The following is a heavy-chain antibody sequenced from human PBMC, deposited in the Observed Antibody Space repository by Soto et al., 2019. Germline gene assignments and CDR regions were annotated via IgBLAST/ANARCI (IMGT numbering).Heavy chain of an antibody. CDR3: AREGYTFDI. Sequence: ASVKGSCKASGYTFTSYDSNWVRQDTRQGLECMGWMNPNSGNTGYAQKFQGRVTMTRNTSISTAYMELSSLRSEDTAVYYCAREGYTFDIWGQGTMVTVSS. CDR1: GYTFTSYD. V-gene: IGHV1-8*01. J-gene: IGHJ3*02. D-gene: IGHD2-2*02. CDR2: MNPNSGNT.